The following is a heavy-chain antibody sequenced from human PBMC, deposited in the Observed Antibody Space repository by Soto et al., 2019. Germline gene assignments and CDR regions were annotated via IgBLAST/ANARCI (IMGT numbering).Heavy chain of an antibody. CDR3: AREQWLAGGGNYYYGMDV. V-gene: IGHV3-33*01. CDR1: GFTFSSYG. J-gene: IGHJ6*02. Sequence: QVQLVESGGGVVQHGRSLRLSCAASGFTFSSYGMHWVRQAPGKGLEWVAVIWYDGSNKYYADSVKGRFTISRDNSKNTLYLQMNSLRAEDTAVYYCAREQWLAGGGNYYYGMDVWGQGTTVTVSS. CDR2: IWYDGSNK. D-gene: IGHD6-19*01.